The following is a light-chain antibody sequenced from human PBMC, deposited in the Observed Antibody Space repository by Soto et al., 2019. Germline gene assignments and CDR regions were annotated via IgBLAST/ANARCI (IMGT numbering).Light chain of an antibody. Sequence: EILLTQSPATLSLSPGERATLSCRASQSVSSNLAWYQQKPGQAPRLLIYDTSNRATGVPARFSGSGSGTDFTLTISSLEPEDFAVYYCQQRYNWPPIPXRQGTRLEIK. J-gene: IGKJ5*01. CDR1: QSVSSN. CDR3: QQRYNWPPIP. V-gene: IGKV3-11*01. CDR2: DTS.